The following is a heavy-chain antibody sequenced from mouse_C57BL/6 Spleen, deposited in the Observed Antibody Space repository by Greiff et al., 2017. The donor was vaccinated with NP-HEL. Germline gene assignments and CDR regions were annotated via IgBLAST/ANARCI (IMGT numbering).Heavy chain of an antibody. CDR1: GYSITSGYY. J-gene: IGHJ1*03. CDR2: ISYDGSN. Sequence: VQLKESGPGLVKPSQSLSLTCSVTGYSITSGYYWNWIRQFPGNKLEWMGYISYDGSNNYNPSLKNRISITRDTSKNQFFLKLNSVTTEDTATYYCARDYYYYGSSHDWYFDVWGTGTTVTVSS. CDR3: ARDYYYYGSSHDWYFDV. V-gene: IGHV3-6*01. D-gene: IGHD1-1*01.